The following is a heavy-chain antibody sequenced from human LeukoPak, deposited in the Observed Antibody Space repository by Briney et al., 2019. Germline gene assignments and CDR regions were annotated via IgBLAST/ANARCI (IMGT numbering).Heavy chain of an antibody. CDR3: ARDPNHYYDSSGYYGDY. CDR2: INTNTGKS. D-gene: IGHD3-22*01. CDR1: GYTFTNYA. V-gene: IGHV7-4-1*02. Sequence: ASVKVSRKASGYTFTNYAINWVRQAPGQGLEWMGWINTNTGKSTYAQGFTGRFVFSLDTSVSTAYLQISSLKAEDTAVYYCARDPNHYYDSSGYYGDYWGQGTLVTVSS. J-gene: IGHJ4*02.